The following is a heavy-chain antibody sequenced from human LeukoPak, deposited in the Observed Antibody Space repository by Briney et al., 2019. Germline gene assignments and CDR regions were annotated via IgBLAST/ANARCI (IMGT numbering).Heavy chain of an antibody. CDR3: ARAVDPYYFDY. Sequence: SQTLSLTCAVSGGSIINRGYSWSWIRQPPGTGLEWIGYISYSGGTYYNPSLKSRVTISRDRSKDQFSLKLTSVTAADTAVYYCARAVDPYYFDYWGQGTLVTVSS. D-gene: IGHD4-23*01. CDR2: ISYSGGT. V-gene: IGHV4-30-2*01. J-gene: IGHJ4*02. CDR1: GGSIINRGYS.